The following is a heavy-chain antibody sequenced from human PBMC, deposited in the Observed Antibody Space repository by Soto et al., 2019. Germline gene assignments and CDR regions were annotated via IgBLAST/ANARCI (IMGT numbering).Heavy chain of an antibody. CDR2: MFHSGST. D-gene: IGHD5-12*01. Sequence: SETLSLTCAVSGYSISSGFYRGWIRQPPGKGLGWIGIMFHSGSTYYNPSLQSRVTISVDTSKNQVSLKLTSVTVADTAVYFCANQRSREGYNFIEYWGQGIQVTVSS. CDR3: ANQRSREGYNFIEY. V-gene: IGHV4-38-2*01. CDR1: GYSISSGFY. J-gene: IGHJ4*02.